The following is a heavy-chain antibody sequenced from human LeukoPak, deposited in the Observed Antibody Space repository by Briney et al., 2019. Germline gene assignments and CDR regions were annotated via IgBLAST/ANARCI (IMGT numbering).Heavy chain of an antibody. J-gene: IGHJ4*02. D-gene: IGHD2-15*01. Sequence: SETLSLTCAVYGGSFSGYYWSWIRQPPGKGLGWIGEINHSGSTNYNPSLKSRVTISVDTSKNQFSLKLSSVTAADTAVYYCARGGNIVVVVAATTYDYWGQGTLVTVSS. CDR1: GGSFSGYY. V-gene: IGHV4-34*01. CDR3: ARGGNIVVVVAATTYDY. CDR2: INHSGST.